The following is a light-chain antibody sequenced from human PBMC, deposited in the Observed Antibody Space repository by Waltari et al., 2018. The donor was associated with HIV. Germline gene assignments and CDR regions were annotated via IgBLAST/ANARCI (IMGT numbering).Light chain of an antibody. CDR1: SSDVGGYNS. J-gene: IGLJ3*02. CDR2: DVS. V-gene: IGLV2-11*01. CDR3: CSYAGNYTLV. Sequence: QSALTQPRSVSGSPGQSVTISCTGTSSDVGGYNSVSWYQQHPGKAPKFMIYDVSKRPTGVPDRFSGSKSGNTASLTSSGLQAEDEADYYCCSYAGNYTLVFGGGTKLTVL.